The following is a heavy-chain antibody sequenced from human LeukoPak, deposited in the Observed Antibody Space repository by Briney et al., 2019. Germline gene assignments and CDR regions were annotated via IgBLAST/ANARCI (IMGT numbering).Heavy chain of an antibody. J-gene: IGHJ6*02. D-gene: IGHD5-12*01. CDR1: GYTITSYD. V-gene: IGHV1-8*01. Sequence: ASVKVSCKASGYTITSYDINWVRQATGQGLEWMGWMNPNSGNTGYAQKFQGRVTMTRNTSISTAYMELSSLRSEDTAVYYCAISGYDSLHYYYGMDVWGQGTTVTVSS. CDR3: AISGYDSLHYYYGMDV. CDR2: MNPNSGNT.